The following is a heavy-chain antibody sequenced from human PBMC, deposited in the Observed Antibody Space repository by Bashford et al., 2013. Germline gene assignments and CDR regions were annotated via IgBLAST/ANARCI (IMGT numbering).Heavy chain of an antibody. V-gene: IGHV4-59*01. Sequence: SETLSLTCTVSGGSISSYYWSWIRQPPGKGLEWIGYIYYSGSTNYNPSLKSRVTISVDTSKNQFSLKLSSVTAADTAVYYCARLTRGYSYGLGYWGQGTLVTVSS. CDR3: ARLTRGYSYGLGY. CDR1: GGSISSYY. J-gene: IGHJ4*02. D-gene: IGHD5-18*01. CDR2: IYYSGST.